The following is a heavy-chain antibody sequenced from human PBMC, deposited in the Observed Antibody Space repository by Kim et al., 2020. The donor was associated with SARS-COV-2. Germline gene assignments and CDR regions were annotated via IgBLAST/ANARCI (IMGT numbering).Heavy chain of an antibody. D-gene: IGHD3-22*01. J-gene: IGHJ4*02. Sequence: GGSLRLSCVASGFTFSRYAMSWVRQAPGKGLEWFSVITSSGGSTYYADSVKGRFTISRDDSKNTLYLQMNSLRAEDTAVYYCASYYYDSSGYYNGWGQGTLVTVSS. CDR2: ITSSGGST. CDR3: ASYYYDSSGYYNG. CDR1: GFTFSRYA. V-gene: IGHV3-23*01.